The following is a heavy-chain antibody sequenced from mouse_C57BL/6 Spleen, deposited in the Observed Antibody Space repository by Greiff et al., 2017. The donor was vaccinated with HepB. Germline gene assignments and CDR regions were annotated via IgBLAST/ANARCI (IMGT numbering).Heavy chain of an antibody. J-gene: IGHJ4*01. Sequence: DVKLVESGGDLVKPGGSLKLSCAASGFTFSSYGMSWVRQTPDKRLEWVATISSGGSYTYYPDSVKGRFTISRDNAKNTLYLQMSSLKSEDTAMYYCARQDGYAMDYWGQGTSVTVSS. CDR2: ISSGGSYT. CDR1: GFTFSSYG. CDR3: ARQDGYAMDY. V-gene: IGHV5-6*02.